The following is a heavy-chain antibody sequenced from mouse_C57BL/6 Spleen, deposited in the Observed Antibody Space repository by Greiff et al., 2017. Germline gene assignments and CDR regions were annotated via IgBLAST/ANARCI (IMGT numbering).Heavy chain of an antibody. CDR1: GYAFSSYW. D-gene: IGHD1-1*01. J-gene: IGHJ2*01. V-gene: IGHV1-80*01. CDR3: ARENATVGHYDFDY. CDR2: IYPGDGGT. Sequence: VQLQQSGAELVKPGASVKISCKASGYAFSSYWMNWVKQRPGEGLEWIGQIYPGDGGTNYNEKFKGKATLTADKSSSTAYMQHSSLTSEDAAVYFCARENATVGHYDFDYWGQGTTLTVSS.